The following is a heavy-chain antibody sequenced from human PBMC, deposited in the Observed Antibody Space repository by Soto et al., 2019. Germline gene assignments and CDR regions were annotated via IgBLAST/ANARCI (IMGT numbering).Heavy chain of an antibody. Sequence: QVPLVQSGAEVKKPGASVKVSCKASGYTFTSYGISWVRQAPGQGLEWMGWISAYNGNTNYAQKLQGRVTMTTDTSTSTAYMELRSLRSDDTAVYYCARDLYYDSSGYYARTYYYGMDVWGQGTTVTVSS. CDR2: ISAYNGNT. D-gene: IGHD3-22*01. V-gene: IGHV1-18*01. J-gene: IGHJ6*02. CDR3: ARDLYYDSSGYYARTYYYGMDV. CDR1: GYTFTSYG.